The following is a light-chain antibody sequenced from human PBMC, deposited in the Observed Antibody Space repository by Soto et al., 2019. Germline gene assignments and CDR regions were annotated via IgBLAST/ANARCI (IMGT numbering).Light chain of an antibody. CDR3: AAWGDSLSGWV. J-gene: IGLJ3*02. Sequence: QSVLTQPPSASGTPGQRVTISCSGSTSKFGSNYVHWYQQLPGTAPKRLIYRNNQRPSELPDRFSGSESGTSASLAISGLRSEDEAEYYCAAWGDSLSGWVVGGGSKLTVL. CDR1: TSKFGSNY. CDR2: RNN. V-gene: IGLV1-47*01.